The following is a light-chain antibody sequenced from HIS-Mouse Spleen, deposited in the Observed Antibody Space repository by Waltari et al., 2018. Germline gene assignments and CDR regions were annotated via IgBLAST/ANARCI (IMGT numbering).Light chain of an antibody. V-gene: IGLV3-19*01. Sequence: SSELTQDPAVSVALGQTVRITCQGDSLRSYYASWYQQKQGQAPVLVMYGKNNRPSGIPDRFSGSSSGNTASLTITGAQAEDEADYYCNSRDSSGNHQVFGGGTKLTVL. CDR1: SLRSYY. J-gene: IGLJ2*01. CDR3: NSRDSSGNHQV. CDR2: GKN.